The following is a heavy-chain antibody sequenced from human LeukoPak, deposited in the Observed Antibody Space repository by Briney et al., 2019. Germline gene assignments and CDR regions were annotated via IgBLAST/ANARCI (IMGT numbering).Heavy chain of an antibody. CDR2: ISGSGGSP. CDR3: AKGGSVTAPDDAFDI. V-gene: IGHV3-23*01. J-gene: IGHJ3*02. D-gene: IGHD5/OR15-5a*01. CDR1: GFTFSTYA. Sequence: GGSLRLSCAASGFTFSTYAMSWVRQAPGKGLEWVSVISGSGGSPYYADSVKGRFTISRDNSKNTLYLQMSSLRAEDMGVYYCAKGGSVTAPDDAFDIWGQGTMVTVSS.